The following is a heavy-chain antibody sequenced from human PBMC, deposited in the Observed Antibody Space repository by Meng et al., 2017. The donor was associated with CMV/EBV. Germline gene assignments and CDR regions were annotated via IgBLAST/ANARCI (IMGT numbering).Heavy chain of an antibody. J-gene: IGHJ3*02. V-gene: IGHV3-48*04. Sequence: GGSLRLSCAASGFTFSSYSMNWVRQAPGKGLEWVSYISSSSSTIYYADSVKGRFTISRDNAKNSLYLQMNSLRAEDTAVYYCAREFFNWNYSVVAFDIWGQGTMVTVSS. CDR1: GFTFSSYS. CDR3: AREFFNWNYSVVAFDI. D-gene: IGHD1-7*01. CDR2: ISSSSSTI.